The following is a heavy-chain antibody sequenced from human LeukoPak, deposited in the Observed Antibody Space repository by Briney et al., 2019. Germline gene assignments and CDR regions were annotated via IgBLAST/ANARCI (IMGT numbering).Heavy chain of an antibody. V-gene: IGHV3-53*01. CDR3: ARESPDRPGFDY. J-gene: IGHJ4*02. D-gene: IGHD6-6*01. CDR2: IYSGGSGVTT. Sequence: GSLRLSCEASGVTVNSNYMNWVRQAPGQGLEWVSVIYSGGSGVTTYYADSVKGRFAISRDSSKNTLYLQMNSLRAEDTAVYYCARESPDRPGFDYWGQGTLVTVSS. CDR1: GVTVNSNY.